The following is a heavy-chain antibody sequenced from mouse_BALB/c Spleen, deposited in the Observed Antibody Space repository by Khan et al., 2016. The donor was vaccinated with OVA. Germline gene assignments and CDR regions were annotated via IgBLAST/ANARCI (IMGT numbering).Heavy chain of an antibody. D-gene: IGHD2-10*01. CDR3: ARQPYYHYYIMDY. CDR1: GFSLTDYG. V-gene: IGHV2-6-1*01. Sequence: VELVESGPGLAAPSQSLSITCTISGFSLTDYGVHWVRQPPGRGLEWLVVIWSDGSTTYNSALKSRLSIIKDNSKSQSFLKMNSLQTDDTAMYYCARQPYYHYYIMDYWGQGTSVTVSS. J-gene: IGHJ4*01. CDR2: IWSDGST.